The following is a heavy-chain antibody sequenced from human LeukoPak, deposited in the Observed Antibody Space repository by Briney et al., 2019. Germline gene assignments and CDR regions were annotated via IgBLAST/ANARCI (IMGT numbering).Heavy chain of an antibody. J-gene: IGHJ4*02. V-gene: IGHV3-11*01. D-gene: IGHD6-19*01. Sequence: GGSLRLSCAASGFTFTNDFMTWVRQVPGKGLEWVSYISSSGGTISYADSVKGRFTISRDNAKNSLYLQMNSLRAEDTAVYYCARGPVSSSGFFGYWGQGTLVTVSS. CDR1: GFTFTNDF. CDR2: ISSSGGTI. CDR3: ARGPVSSSGFFGY.